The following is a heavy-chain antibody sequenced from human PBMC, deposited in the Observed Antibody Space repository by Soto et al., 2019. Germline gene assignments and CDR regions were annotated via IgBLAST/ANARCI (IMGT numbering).Heavy chain of an antibody. V-gene: IGHV4-4*02. Sequence: QVQLQESGPGLVKPSGTLSLTCAVSGGSISSSNWWSWVRQPPGKGLEWIGEIYHSGSTNYNPSLESRVTKSVDKSKRQYSLKLSSVTAADTAVYYCVLYYYYYGMDVWGQGTTVTVSS. CDR3: VLYYYYYGMDV. CDR1: GGSISSSNW. D-gene: IGHD3-10*01. J-gene: IGHJ6*02. CDR2: IYHSGST.